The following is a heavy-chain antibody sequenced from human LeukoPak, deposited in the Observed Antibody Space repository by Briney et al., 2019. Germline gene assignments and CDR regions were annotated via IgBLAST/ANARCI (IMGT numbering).Heavy chain of an antibody. Sequence: SETLSLTCTVSGDSISSYYWSCIRQPPGKGLEWIGYIYYSGSTNYNPSLKSRVTISVDTSKNQFSLKLSSVTAADTAVYYCARDFRRWFDPWGQGTLVTVSS. V-gene: IGHV4-59*01. CDR3: ARDFRRWFDP. CDR1: GDSISSYY. CDR2: IYYSGST. J-gene: IGHJ5*02.